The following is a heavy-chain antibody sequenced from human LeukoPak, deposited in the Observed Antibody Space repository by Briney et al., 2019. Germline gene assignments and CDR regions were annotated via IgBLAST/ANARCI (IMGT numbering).Heavy chain of an antibody. CDR1: GFTFDDYG. CDR3: ARVSNVLLWFGEFDY. D-gene: IGHD3-10*01. Sequence: GGSLRLSCAASGFTFDDYGMSWVRQAPGKGLEWVSGINWNGGSTGYADSVKGRFTISRDNAKNSLYLQMNSLRAEDTAVYYCARVSNVLLWFGEFDYWGQGTLVTVSS. J-gene: IGHJ4*02. V-gene: IGHV3-20*04. CDR2: INWNGGST.